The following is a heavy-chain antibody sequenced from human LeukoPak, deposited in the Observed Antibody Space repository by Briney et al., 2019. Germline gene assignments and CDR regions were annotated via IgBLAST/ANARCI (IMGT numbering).Heavy chain of an antibody. V-gene: IGHV3-48*02. CDR3: ARDGQQYYYDSTPA. J-gene: IGHJ5*02. D-gene: IGHD3-22*01. CDR1: GFTFSSYS. Sequence: QPGGSLRLSCAASGFTFSSYSMNWVRQAPGKGLGWVSYISSSSSTIYYADSVKGRFTISRDNAKNSLYLQMNSLRDEDTAVYYCARDGQQYYYDSTPAWGQGTLVTVSS. CDR2: ISSSSSTI.